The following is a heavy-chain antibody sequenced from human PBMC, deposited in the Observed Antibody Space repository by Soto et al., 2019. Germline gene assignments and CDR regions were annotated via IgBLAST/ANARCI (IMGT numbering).Heavy chain of an antibody. Sequence: QVQLQESGPGLVKPSETLSLTCTVSGGSVSSGSYYWSWIRQPPGKGLEWIGYIYYSGSTNYNPSLKSRVTISVDTSKNQFSLKLSSVTAADTAVYYCVREDSSGWPYYWGQGTLVTVSS. V-gene: IGHV4-61*01. CDR3: VREDSSGWPYY. D-gene: IGHD6-19*01. J-gene: IGHJ4*02. CDR2: IYYSGST. CDR1: GGSVSSGSYY.